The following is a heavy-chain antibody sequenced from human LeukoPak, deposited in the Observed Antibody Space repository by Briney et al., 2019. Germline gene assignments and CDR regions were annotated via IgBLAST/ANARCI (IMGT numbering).Heavy chain of an antibody. D-gene: IGHD2-2*01. J-gene: IGHJ5*02. Sequence: GGSLRLSCAASGFTFSSYAMHWVRQAPGKGLEWVAVISYDGSNKYYADSVKGRFTISRDSSKNTLYLQMNSLRAEDTAVYYCARDRGGIVVVPAALLDPWGQGTLVTVSS. CDR2: ISYDGSNK. CDR1: GFTFSSYA. V-gene: IGHV3-30-3*01. CDR3: ARDRGGIVVVPAALLDP.